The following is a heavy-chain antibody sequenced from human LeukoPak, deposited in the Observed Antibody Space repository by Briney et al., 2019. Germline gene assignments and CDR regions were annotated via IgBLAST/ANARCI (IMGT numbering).Heavy chain of an antibody. Sequence: GGSLRLSCAASGFTFSSYGMSWVRQAPGKGLEWVSAISGSGGSTYYAESVKGRFTISEDNAKNSVYLQMSSLRPEDTALYYCARSNKVRGGGYSYWGQGTLVTVSS. J-gene: IGHJ4*02. D-gene: IGHD2-21*01. CDR1: GFTFSSYG. V-gene: IGHV3-23*01. CDR3: ARSNKVRGGGYSY. CDR2: ISGSGGST.